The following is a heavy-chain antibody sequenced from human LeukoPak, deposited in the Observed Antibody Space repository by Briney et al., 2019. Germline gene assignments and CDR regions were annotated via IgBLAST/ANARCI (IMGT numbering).Heavy chain of an antibody. CDR1: GFSLSTSGMC. V-gene: IGHV2-70*11. CDR2: IDWDDDK. D-gene: IGHD4-4*01. CDR3: ARIQYSNYVADY. J-gene: IGHJ4*02. Sequence: SGPALVKPTQTLTLTCTFSGFSLSTSGMCVSWIRQPPGKALEWLARIDWDDDKYYSTSLKTRLTISKDTSKNQAVLTMTNMDPVDTATYYCARIQYSNYVADYWGQGTLVTVSS.